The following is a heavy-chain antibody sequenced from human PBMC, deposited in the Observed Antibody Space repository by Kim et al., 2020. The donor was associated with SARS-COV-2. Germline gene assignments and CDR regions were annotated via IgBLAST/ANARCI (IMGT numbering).Heavy chain of an antibody. CDR3: AKKSDTMIVVRGASHFDY. J-gene: IGHJ4*02. Sequence: GGSLRLSCAASGFTFSSYAMSWVRQAPGKGLEWVSAISGSGGSTYYADSVKGRFTISRDNSKNTLYLQMNSLRAEDTAVYYCAKKSDTMIVVRGASHFDYWGQGTLVTVSS. CDR2: ISGSGGST. D-gene: IGHD3-22*01. V-gene: IGHV3-23*01. CDR1: GFTFSSYA.